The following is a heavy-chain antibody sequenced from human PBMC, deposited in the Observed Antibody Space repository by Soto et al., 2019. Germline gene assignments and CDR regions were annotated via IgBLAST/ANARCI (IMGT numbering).Heavy chain of an antibody. CDR3: ARDGSSSWYSNWFDP. D-gene: IGHD6-13*01. CDR2: IIPIFGTA. Sequence: ASVKVSCKASGGTFSSYAISWVRQAPGQGLEWMGGIIPIFGTANYAQKFQGRVTITADESTSTAYMELSSLRSEDTAVYYCARDGSSSWYSNWFDPWGQGTLVTSPQ. V-gene: IGHV1-69*13. CDR1: GGTFSSYA. J-gene: IGHJ5*02.